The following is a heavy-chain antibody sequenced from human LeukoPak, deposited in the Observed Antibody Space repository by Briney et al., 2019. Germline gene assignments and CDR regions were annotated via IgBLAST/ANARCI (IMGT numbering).Heavy chain of an antibody. J-gene: IGHJ4*02. CDR3: AKAPKGTMIVPLGYY. CDR2: ISSSGSTI. Sequence: PGRSLRLSCAASGFTFSSYEMNWVRQAPGKGLEWVSYISSSGSTIYYADSVKGRFTISRDNSKNTLYLQMNSLRAEDTAVYYCAKAPKGTMIVPLGYYWGQGTLVTVSS. V-gene: IGHV3-48*03. D-gene: IGHD3-22*01. CDR1: GFTFSSYE.